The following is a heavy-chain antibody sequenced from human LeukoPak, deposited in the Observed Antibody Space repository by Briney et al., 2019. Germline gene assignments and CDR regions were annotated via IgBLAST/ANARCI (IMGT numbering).Heavy chain of an antibody. Sequence: GASVKVSCKASGYTFTGYYMHWVRQAPGQGLEWMGWINPNSGGTNYAQKFQGRVTMTRDTSISTAYMELSRLRSDDTAVYYCARGREYYDSSGYQDYWGQGTLVTVSS. V-gene: IGHV1-2*02. D-gene: IGHD3-22*01. J-gene: IGHJ4*02. CDR2: INPNSGGT. CDR1: GYTFTGYY. CDR3: ARGREYYDSSGYQDY.